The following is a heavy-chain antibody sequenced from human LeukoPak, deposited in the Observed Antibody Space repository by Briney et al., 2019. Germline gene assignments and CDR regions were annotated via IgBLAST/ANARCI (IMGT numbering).Heavy chain of an antibody. D-gene: IGHD2-15*01. CDR2: FYHSSTT. V-gene: IGHV4-59*01. CDR3: AQIAPYSPGYSQH. Sequence: SETLSLTCTISGGSITSYFWTWIRQPPGKGLEGIGYFYHSSTTNYNPSLKSRVTISVDTSKNQLSLKMRSVNAGDTAVYYCAQIAPYSPGYSQHWGQGTLATVSS. J-gene: IGHJ1*01. CDR1: GGSITSYF.